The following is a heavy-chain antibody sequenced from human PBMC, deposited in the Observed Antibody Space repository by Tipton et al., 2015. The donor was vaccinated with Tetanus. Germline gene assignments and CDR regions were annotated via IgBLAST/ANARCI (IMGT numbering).Heavy chain of an antibody. CDR3: TSGNAFDY. V-gene: IGHV3-21*01. J-gene: IGHJ4*02. CDR2: ISRRNTYI. D-gene: IGHD1-1*01. Sequence: GSLRLSCAVSGFTFSNYVMNWVRQAPGKGPEWVSSISRRNTYIYYADSVKGRFNISRDNAKSSLFLQMDSQRAEDTALYYCTSGNAFDYWGQGALVTVSS. CDR1: GFTFSNYV.